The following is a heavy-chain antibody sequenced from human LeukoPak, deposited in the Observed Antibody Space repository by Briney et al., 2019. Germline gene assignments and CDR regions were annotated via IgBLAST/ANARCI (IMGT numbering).Heavy chain of an antibody. J-gene: IGHJ4*02. CDR2: ISTSGSTT. CDR3: ARVAMIVAKPYDY. V-gene: IGHV3-48*03. Sequence: GGSLRLSCAASGFTFSSFEMNWVRQAPGKGLEWVSYISTSGSTTYYADSVKGRFTISRDNAKNSLYLQMNSLRAEDTAIYYCARVAMIVAKPYDYWGQGTLVTVSS. D-gene: IGHD3-22*01. CDR1: GFTFSSFE.